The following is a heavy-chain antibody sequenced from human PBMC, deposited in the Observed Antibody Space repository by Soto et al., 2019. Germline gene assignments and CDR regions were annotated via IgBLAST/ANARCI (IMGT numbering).Heavy chain of an antibody. Sequence: QVQLQESGPGLVKPSHTLSLTCTVSGDSISGGPYFWTWIRQYPGKGLEWIGYIYYTGSSYYNPSLKSRLTISVDTSENQFSLQLNCVTAADTAVYYCARDRVRRDNKPYGIDVWGQGTTVTVSS. CDR2: IYYTGSS. J-gene: IGHJ6*02. D-gene: IGHD2-15*01. CDR3: ARDRVRRDNKPYGIDV. V-gene: IGHV4-31*03. CDR1: GDSISGGPYF.